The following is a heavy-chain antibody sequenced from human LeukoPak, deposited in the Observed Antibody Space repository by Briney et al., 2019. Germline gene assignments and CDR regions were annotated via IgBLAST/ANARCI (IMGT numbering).Heavy chain of an antibody. CDR1: GFTFSSYW. J-gene: IGHJ4*02. Sequence: GGSLRLSCAASGFTFSSYWMSWVRQAPGKGLEWVANIKQDGSEKYYVDSVKGRFTISRDNAKNSLYLQMNSLRAEDTAVYYCARVGLSSGWYAQGPDYWGQGTLVTVSS. CDR3: ARVGLSSGWYAQGPDY. D-gene: IGHD6-19*01. CDR2: IKQDGSEK. V-gene: IGHV3-7*01.